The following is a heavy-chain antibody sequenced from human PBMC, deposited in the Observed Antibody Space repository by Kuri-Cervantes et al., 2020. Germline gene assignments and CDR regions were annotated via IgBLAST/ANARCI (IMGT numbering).Heavy chain of an antibody. CDR1: GYTFTSYY. Sequence: ASVKVSCKASGYTFTSYYMHWVRQAPGQGLEWMGIINPSGGSTSYAQKFQGRVTMTRDTSTSTVYMELSSLRSEDTAVYYCASLLLWFGELPPRGDYWGQGTLVTVSS. V-gene: IGHV1-46*01. D-gene: IGHD3-10*01. CDR3: ASLLLWFGELPPRGDY. J-gene: IGHJ4*02. CDR2: INPSGGST.